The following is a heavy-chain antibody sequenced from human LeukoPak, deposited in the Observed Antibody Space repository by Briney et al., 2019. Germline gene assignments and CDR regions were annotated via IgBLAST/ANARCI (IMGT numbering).Heavy chain of an antibody. CDR2: IYPGDSDT. V-gene: IGHV5-51*01. CDR3: ARYSSGRYYYYGMDV. D-gene: IGHD6-25*01. Sequence: GESLKISCKGSGYSFTNYWIGWVRQMPGKGLEWMGIIYPGDSDTRYSPSFQGQVTISADKSISTTYLQWSSLKASDTAMYYCARYSSGRYYYYGMDVWGQGTTVTVSS. J-gene: IGHJ6*02. CDR1: GYSFTNYW.